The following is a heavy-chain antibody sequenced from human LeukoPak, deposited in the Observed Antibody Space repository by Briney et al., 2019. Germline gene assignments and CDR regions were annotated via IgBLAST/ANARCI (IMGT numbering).Heavy chain of an antibody. Sequence: GSLRLSCAASGFIFSSKYMSWVRQAPGKGLEWVSVIYSGGSTYYAASVEGRFTISRDNSKNTVYLQMNSLRVEDTAVYYCARAGPIDYWGQGTLVTVSS. J-gene: IGHJ4*02. CDR1: GFIFSSKY. CDR2: IYSGGST. CDR3: ARAGPIDY. V-gene: IGHV3-53*01.